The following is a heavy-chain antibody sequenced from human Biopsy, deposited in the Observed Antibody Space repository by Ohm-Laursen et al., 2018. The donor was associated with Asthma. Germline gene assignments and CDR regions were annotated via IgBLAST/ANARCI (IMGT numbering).Heavy chain of an antibody. J-gene: IGHJ3*02. Sequence: SLRLSCTASGFSYSNFAIHWVRQAPGKGLEWVGVISKDAGTQDYADSVKGRFTMARDNSKNTLDLQMNSLREEDTAVYYCVRDGTDDAFDIWGQGTVVSVSS. D-gene: IGHD1-1*01. V-gene: IGHV3-30*01. CDR1: GFSYSNFA. CDR3: VRDGTDDAFDI. CDR2: ISKDAGTQ.